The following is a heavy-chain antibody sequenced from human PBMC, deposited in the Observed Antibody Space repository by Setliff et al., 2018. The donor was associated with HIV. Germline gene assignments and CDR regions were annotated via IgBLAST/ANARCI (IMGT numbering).Heavy chain of an antibody. Sequence: GASVKVSCKSSGYTFSQYGISWVRQAPGQGLEWVGWISTYNGQRNYAQKVQGRVTFTTDTSTSTAYMELRSLRSDDAAVYYCAREGVREPPSNTLYYGMDVWGQGTTVTVSS. J-gene: IGHJ6*02. V-gene: IGHV1-18*01. CDR1: GYTFSQYG. D-gene: IGHD3-10*01. CDR2: ISTYNGQR. CDR3: AREGVREPPSNTLYYGMDV.